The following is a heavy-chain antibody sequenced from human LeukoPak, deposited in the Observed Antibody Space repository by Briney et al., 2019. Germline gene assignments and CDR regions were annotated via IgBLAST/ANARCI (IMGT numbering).Heavy chain of an antibody. CDR2: INSDGTHR. J-gene: IGHJ4*02. D-gene: IGHD3-16*01. Sequence: PGGSLRLSCAGSGFSFSSYWMHWVRQIPDKGLVWVSRINSDGTHRTYADSVKGRFTISRDNANKTLYLQMDSLSAEDTAIYYCARGVDFDYWGQGTQVTVSS. CDR3: ARGVDFDY. CDR1: GFSFSSYW. V-gene: IGHV3-74*03.